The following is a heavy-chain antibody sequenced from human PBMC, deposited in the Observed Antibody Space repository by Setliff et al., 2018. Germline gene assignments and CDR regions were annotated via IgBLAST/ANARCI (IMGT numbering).Heavy chain of an antibody. CDR3: ARVSQVAGQRSGWSYFFYYMDV. V-gene: IGHV3-74*01. CDR1: GFTFSSYW. D-gene: IGHD6-19*01. J-gene: IGHJ6*03. CDR2: INSDGSST. Sequence: PGGSLRLSCAASGFTFSSYWMHWVRQAPGKGLVWVSRINSDGSSTSYADSVKGRFTISRDNAKNSLYLQMNSLGAEDTALYYCARVSQVAGQRSGWSYFFYYMDVWGEGTSVTVSS.